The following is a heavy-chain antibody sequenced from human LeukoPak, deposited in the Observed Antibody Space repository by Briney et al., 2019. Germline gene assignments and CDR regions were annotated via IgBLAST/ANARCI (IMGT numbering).Heavy chain of an antibody. Sequence: SQTLSLTCTVSGGSISSGGYYWSWIRQHPGKGLEWIGYIYYSGSTYYNPSLKSRVTISVDTSKNQFSLRLTSVTAADTAVYYCARHGGSYTFDFWGQGVLVTVSS. V-gene: IGHV4-31*03. J-gene: IGHJ4*02. D-gene: IGHD1-26*01. CDR1: GGSISSGGYY. CDR2: IYYSGST. CDR3: ARHGGSYTFDF.